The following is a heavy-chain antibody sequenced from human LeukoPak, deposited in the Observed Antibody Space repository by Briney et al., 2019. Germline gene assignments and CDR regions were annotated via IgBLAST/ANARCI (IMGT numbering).Heavy chain of an antibody. D-gene: IGHD3-10*01. V-gene: IGHV1-8*01. J-gene: IGHJ5*02. CDR1: GYSFINHD. Sequence: ASVKVSCKASGYSFINHDINWMRQATGQGLEWMGWMNSNSGNTGYAQKLHGRVTITRDTSASTAYMELSSLRSEDTAVYYCARTGPTMVRGAYPALANNWFDPWGQGTLVTVSS. CDR3: ARTGPTMVRGAYPALANNWFDP. CDR2: MNSNSGNT.